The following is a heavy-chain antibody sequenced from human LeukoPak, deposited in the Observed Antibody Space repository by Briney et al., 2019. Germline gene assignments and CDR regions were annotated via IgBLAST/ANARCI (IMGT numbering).Heavy chain of an antibody. Sequence: SETLSLTCTVSGGSLSSYYWSWLRQPPGTGLEWIGYIYYSGSTNYNPSLKSRVTISVDTSKNQFSLKLSSVTAADTAVYYCARGGIVVVPAAPDDAFDIGAKGQWSPSLQ. J-gene: IGHJ3*02. V-gene: IGHV4-59*01. CDR1: GGSLSSYY. CDR3: ARGGIVVVPAAPDDAFDI. D-gene: IGHD2-2*01. CDR2: IYYSGST.